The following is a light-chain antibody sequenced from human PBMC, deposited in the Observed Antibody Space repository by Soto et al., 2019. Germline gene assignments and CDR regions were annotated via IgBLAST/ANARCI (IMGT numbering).Light chain of an antibody. CDR1: QSVSNY. V-gene: IGKV3-20*01. CDR3: QQDGGSPQT. J-gene: IGKJ1*01. Sequence: EIVLTQSPGTLSLSPGERATLSCRASQSVSNYLAWYQQKPGQAPRLLIYGASRRATVIPDRFSGSGSGTDFTITISRLEPEDFAVYYCQQDGGSPQTFGQGTNVEIK. CDR2: GAS.